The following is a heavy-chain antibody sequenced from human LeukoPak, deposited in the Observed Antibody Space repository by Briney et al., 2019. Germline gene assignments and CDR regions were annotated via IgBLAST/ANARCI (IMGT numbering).Heavy chain of an antibody. J-gene: IGHJ4*02. CDR3: ARGRSFSHYDSSGYSPLGY. V-gene: IGHV4-34*01. Sequence: TSETLSLTCAVYGGSFSGYYWSWIRQPPGRGLEWIGEINHSGSTNYNPSLKSRVTISVDTSKKQFSLKLSSVTAADTAVCYCARGRSFSHYDSSGYSPLGYWGQGTLVTVST. D-gene: IGHD3-22*01. CDR2: INHSGST. CDR1: GGSFSGYY.